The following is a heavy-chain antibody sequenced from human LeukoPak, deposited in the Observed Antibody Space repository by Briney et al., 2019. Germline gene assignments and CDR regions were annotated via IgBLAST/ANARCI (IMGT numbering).Heavy chain of an antibody. J-gene: IGHJ4*02. Sequence: GASLKISCKGSGSGFTNYWIGWVRQMPGKGLEWMGIIYPGDSDSRNSPSFQAQVSISADKSINTAYLQWSSLKASDTAMYYCARLSVIAADGTHYFDYWGQGTLVTVSS. CDR1: GSGFTNYW. CDR3: ARLSVIAADGTHYFDY. CDR2: IYPGDSDS. V-gene: IGHV5-51*01. D-gene: IGHD6-13*01.